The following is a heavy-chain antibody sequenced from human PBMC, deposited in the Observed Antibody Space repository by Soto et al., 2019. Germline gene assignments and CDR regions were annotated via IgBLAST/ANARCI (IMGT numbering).Heavy chain of an antibody. V-gene: IGHV1-46*01. CDR3: ARSPFGRDILDF. D-gene: IGHD3-10*01. Sequence: ASVKVSCKASGYTFINYYIHSVRQAPGQGLEWMGMISPRDATTFYAQAFQGRVTVTRDASTSTVYMELSGLRSEDTATFYCARSPFGRDILDFWGQGTLVTVSS. CDR1: GYTFINYY. CDR2: ISPRDATT. J-gene: IGHJ4*02.